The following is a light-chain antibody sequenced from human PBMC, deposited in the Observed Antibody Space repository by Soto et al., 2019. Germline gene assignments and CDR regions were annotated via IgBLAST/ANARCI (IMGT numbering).Light chain of an antibody. V-gene: IGKV1-39*01. Sequence: DIQMTQSPSTLSAPVGDRVTITCLSIQSISSWLAWYQQKPGKAPKLLIYDASSLQSGVPSRFSGSGSGTDFTLTISSLQPEDFATYYCLQSYSTLPMYTFGQGTRLEI. CDR1: QSISSW. CDR3: LQSYSTLPMYT. CDR2: DAS. J-gene: IGKJ5*01.